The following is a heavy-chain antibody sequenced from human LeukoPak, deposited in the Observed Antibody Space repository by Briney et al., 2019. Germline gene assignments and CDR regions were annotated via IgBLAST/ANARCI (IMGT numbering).Heavy chain of an antibody. V-gene: IGHV4-61*01. CDR2: IYYSGNT. D-gene: IGHD3-10*01. J-gene: IGHJ4*02. CDR1: GYSISSGYY. Sequence: SETLSPTCTVSGYSISSGYYWGWIRQPPGKGLEWIGFIYYSGNTNYNPSLKSRVTISVDTSKNQFSLKLSSMTAADTAVYYCARGALLWFGDRTEYYFDYWGQGTLLTVSS. CDR3: ARGALLWFGDRTEYYFDY.